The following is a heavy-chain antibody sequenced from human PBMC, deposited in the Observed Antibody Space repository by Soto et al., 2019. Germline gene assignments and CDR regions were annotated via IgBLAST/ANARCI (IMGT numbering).Heavy chain of an antibody. J-gene: IGHJ1*01. V-gene: IGHV3-30*12. Sequence: GGSLRLSCAASGFTLSSYGMHWVRQAPGKGLEWVAAISYDGRNKWYMDSLEGRFTISRDNAKNSLYLQMNSLRAEDTAVYYCATSIPLGRWGQGTLVTVSS. CDR2: ISYDGRNK. CDR3: ATSIPLGR. CDR1: GFTLSSYG.